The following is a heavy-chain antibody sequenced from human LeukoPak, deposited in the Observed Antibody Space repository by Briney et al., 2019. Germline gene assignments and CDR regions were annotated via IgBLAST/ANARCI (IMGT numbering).Heavy chain of an antibody. CDR1: GFAFNTYS. J-gene: IGHJ4*02. CDR3: AKSLLGSTSCYYH. V-gene: IGHV3-7*03. CDR2: INHNGNVN. Sequence: GGSLRLSCAASGFAFNTYSMNWARQAPGKGLEWVASINHNGNVNYYVDSVKGRFTISRDNAKNSLYLQMSNLRAEDTAVYYCAKSLLGSTSCYYHWGQGTLVTVSS. D-gene: IGHD2-2*01.